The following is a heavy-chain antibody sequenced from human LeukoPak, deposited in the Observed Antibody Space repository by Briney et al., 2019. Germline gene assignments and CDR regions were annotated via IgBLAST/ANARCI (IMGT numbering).Heavy chain of an antibody. V-gene: IGHV5-51*01. J-gene: IGHJ4*02. Sequence: GESLKISCKGSGYSFTSYWIGWVRQMPGKGLEWMGIIYPGDSDTRYSPSFQGQVTISADKSISAAYLQWSSLKAPDTAMYYCARQPVDTAMATSYFDYWGQGTLVTVSS. CDR1: GYSFTSYW. CDR2: IYPGDSDT. D-gene: IGHD5-18*01. CDR3: ARQPVDTAMATSYFDY.